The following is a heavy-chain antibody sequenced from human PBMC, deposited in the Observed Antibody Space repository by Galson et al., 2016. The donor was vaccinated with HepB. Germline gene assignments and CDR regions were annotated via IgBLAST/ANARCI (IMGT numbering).Heavy chain of an antibody. V-gene: IGHV3-48*03. Sequence: SLRLSCAASGFPFSSYGLSWIRRAPGKGLEWVAYISATGNLQYYIESVRGRFTIYRDNAKTSVFLQMDSLREDDSGVYFCARDRVSYNWNAGADYWGRGTLVTVSS. J-gene: IGHJ4*02. CDR1: GFPFSSYG. D-gene: IGHD1-1*01. CDR2: ISATGNLQ. CDR3: ARDRVSYNWNAGADY.